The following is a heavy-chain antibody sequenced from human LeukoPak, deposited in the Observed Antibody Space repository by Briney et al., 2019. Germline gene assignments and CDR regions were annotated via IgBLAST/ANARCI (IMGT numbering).Heavy chain of an antibody. D-gene: IGHD3-10*01. V-gene: IGHV4-34*01. J-gene: IGHJ4*02. CDR3: ARQSPYYYGSGSYYRGDY. CDR2: INHSGST. Sequence: SETLSLTCAVYGGSFSGYYWSWIRQPPGKGLEWIGEINHSGSTNYNPSLESRVTISVDTSKNQFSLKLSSVTAADTAVYYCARQSPYYYGSGSYYRGDYWGQGTLVTVSS. CDR1: GGSFSGYY.